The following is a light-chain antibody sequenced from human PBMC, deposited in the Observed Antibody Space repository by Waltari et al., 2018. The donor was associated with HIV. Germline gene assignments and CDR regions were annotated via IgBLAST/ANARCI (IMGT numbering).Light chain of an antibody. V-gene: IGLV1-40*01. CDR3: QSYDTSLSASV. Sequence: QSVLTQPPSVSGAPGQRVPISCTGSSSNIGAGHDVHWYQQLPGRAPKLLIYDNTNRPSGVPDRFSGSKSGTSAALAITGLQAVDETDYYCQSYDTSLSASVFGTGTKVTVL. CDR2: DNT. CDR1: SSNIGAGHD. J-gene: IGLJ1*01.